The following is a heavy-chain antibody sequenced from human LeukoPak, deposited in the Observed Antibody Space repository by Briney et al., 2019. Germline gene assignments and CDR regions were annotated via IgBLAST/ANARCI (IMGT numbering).Heavy chain of an antibody. CDR2: ISGSGGST. Sequence: GGSLRLSCAASGFTFSSYAMSWVRQAPGKGLGWVSAISGSGGSTYHADSVKGRFTISRDNSKNTLYLQMNSLRAEDTAVYYCAKDQCLNKYWFDPWGQGTLVTVCS. CDR3: AKDQCLNKYWFDP. D-gene: IGHD6-19*01. V-gene: IGHV3-23*01. CDR1: GFTFSSYA. J-gene: IGHJ5*02.